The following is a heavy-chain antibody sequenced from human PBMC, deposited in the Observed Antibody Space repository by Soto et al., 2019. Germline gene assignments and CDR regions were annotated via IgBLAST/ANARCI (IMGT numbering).Heavy chain of an antibody. CDR2: INPANGVA. D-gene: IGHD1-1*01. V-gene: IGHV1-46*01. J-gene: IGHJ3*02. Sequence: QVHLVQSGAEVKKPGASMKVSCTASGYTLTSHHVHWVRQAPGRRLEWMGSINPANGVAQYTARFQGRVIMTRNTSTSTVYMELRGLTSEATAIFACERGGGVGLDGSAAFDIWGQGTMVTVSS. CDR1: GYTLTSHH. CDR3: ERGGGVGLDGSAAFDI.